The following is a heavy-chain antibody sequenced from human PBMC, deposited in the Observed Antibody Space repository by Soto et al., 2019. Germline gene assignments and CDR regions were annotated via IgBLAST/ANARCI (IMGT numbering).Heavy chain of an antibody. CDR1: GAFSSTYY. D-gene: IGHD2-8*01. Sequence: QVQLQESGPGLVKPSETLSLTCTVSGAFSSTYYWSWIRQPPGKGLEWIGYMNNIGRTNYNPSLKSRVTISLDTSKNQFSLKLRSVIAADTAVYYCARSFCRDAVRCNWFDPWGLGTLVTASS. J-gene: IGHJ5*02. CDR2: MNNIGRT. V-gene: IGHV4-59*01. CDR3: ARSFCRDAVRCNWFDP.